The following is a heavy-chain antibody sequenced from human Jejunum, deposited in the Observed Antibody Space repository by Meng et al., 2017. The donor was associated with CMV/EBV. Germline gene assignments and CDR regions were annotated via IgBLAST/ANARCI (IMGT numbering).Heavy chain of an antibody. D-gene: IGHD2-2*02. Sequence: STSYHWGWIRQPPGKGLEWIGTIYYTGTTYYNPSLKSRVTISVDTSKNQFSLHLTSLTAADSAVFYCARQLGTVVVPVTRPLNWFDPWGQGILVTVSS. CDR1: STSYH. V-gene: IGHV4-39*01. J-gene: IGHJ5*02. CDR3: ARQLGTVVVPVTRPLNWFDP. CDR2: IYYTGTT.